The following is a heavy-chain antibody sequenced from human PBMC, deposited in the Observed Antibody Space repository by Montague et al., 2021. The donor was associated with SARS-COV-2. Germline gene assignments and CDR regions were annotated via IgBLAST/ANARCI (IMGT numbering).Heavy chain of an antibody. CDR1: GGSFSGYY. D-gene: IGHD3-10*01. V-gene: IGHV4-34*01. Sequence: SETLSLTCAVYGGSFSGYYWYWIRKPPGKGLEWMGEINHSGSTNYNPSLTSRGTMSVDTSKNQFSLKLSSVTAADTAAYDCARGARQGYGFRLGSFDSWGQGTLVTVSS. J-gene: IGHJ4*02. CDR2: INHSGST. CDR3: ARGARQGYGFRLGSFDS.